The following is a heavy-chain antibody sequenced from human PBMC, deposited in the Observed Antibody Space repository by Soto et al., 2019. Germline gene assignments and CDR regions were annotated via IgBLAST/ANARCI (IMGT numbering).Heavy chain of an antibody. CDR1: GFTFSSYS. CDR2: ISSSSSYI. V-gene: IGHV3-21*01. Sequence: GGSLRLSCAASGFTFSSYSMNWVRQAPGKGLEWVSSISSSSSYIYYADSVKGRFTISRDNAKNSLYLQMNSLRAEDTAVYYCARDGSSSGYFDYWGQGTLVTVSS. J-gene: IGHJ4*02. D-gene: IGHD3-22*01. CDR3: ARDGSSSGYFDY.